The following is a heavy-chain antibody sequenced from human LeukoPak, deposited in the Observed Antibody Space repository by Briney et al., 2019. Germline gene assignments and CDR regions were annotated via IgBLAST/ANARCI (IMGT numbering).Heavy chain of an antibody. Sequence: SETPSLTCTVSGGSISSYYWSWIRQLPGKGLEWIGYIYYSGSTNYNPSLKSRVTISVDTSKNQFSLKLSSVTAADTAVYYCAKGFLWFGELFHDAFDIWGQGTMVTVSS. CDR2: IYYSGST. D-gene: IGHD3-10*01. J-gene: IGHJ3*02. CDR3: AKGFLWFGELFHDAFDI. CDR1: GGSISSYY. V-gene: IGHV4-59*01.